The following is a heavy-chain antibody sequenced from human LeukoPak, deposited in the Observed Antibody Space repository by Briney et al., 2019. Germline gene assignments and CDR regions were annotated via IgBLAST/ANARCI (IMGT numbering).Heavy chain of an antibody. D-gene: IGHD3-10*01. V-gene: IGHV3-48*01. Sequence: PGGSLRLSCAASGFTFSSYSMNWVRQAPGKGLEWVSYISSSSSTIYYADSVKGRFTISRDNAKNSLYLQMNSLRAEDTAVYYCASPNYYGSGSSFDYWGQGTLVTVSS. CDR1: GFTFSSYS. CDR2: ISSSSSTI. J-gene: IGHJ4*02. CDR3: ASPNYYGSGSSFDY.